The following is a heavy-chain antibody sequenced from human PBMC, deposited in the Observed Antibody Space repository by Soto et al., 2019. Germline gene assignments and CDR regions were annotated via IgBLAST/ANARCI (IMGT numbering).Heavy chain of an antibody. CDR3: ARGRGAAADYFDF. J-gene: IGHJ4*02. D-gene: IGHD6-13*01. CDR1: GFTFSDYY. CDR2: ISSSTSHT. V-gene: IGHV3-11*05. Sequence: PGGSRRLSCAVSGFTFSDYYMTWIRQAPGKGLEWVSYISSSTSHTNYADSVKGRFTISRDNAKNSLFLQMNSLRAEDTAVYYCARGRGAAADYFDFWGQGT.